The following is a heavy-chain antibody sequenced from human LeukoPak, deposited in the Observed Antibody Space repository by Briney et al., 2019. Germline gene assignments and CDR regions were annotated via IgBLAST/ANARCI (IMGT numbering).Heavy chain of an antibody. CDR1: GYTFTNYG. D-gene: IGHD1-1*01. CDR2: INPSGGST. Sequence: ASVKVSCKASGYTFTNYGIIWVRQAPGQGLEWMGIINPSGGSTSYAQKFQGRVTMTRDTSTSTVYMELSSLRSEDTAVYYCARYSAQGTSPPFDYWGQGTLVTVSS. V-gene: IGHV1-46*01. CDR3: ARYSAQGTSPPFDY. J-gene: IGHJ4*02.